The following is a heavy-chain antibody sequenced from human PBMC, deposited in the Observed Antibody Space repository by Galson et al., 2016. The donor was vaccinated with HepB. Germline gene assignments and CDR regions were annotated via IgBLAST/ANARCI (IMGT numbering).Heavy chain of an antibody. CDR3: ARGGYSGYDWLLSPSSKYDY. J-gene: IGHJ4*02. CDR2: INPNSGGT. Sequence: SVKVSCKASGYTFTGYYMHWVRQAPGQGLEWMGWINPNSGGTNYAQKFQGWVTMTRDTSISTAYMELSRLRSDDTAVYYCARGGYSGYDWLLSPSSKYDYWGQRTLVTVSS. V-gene: IGHV1-2*04. CDR1: GYTFTGYY. D-gene: IGHD5-12*01.